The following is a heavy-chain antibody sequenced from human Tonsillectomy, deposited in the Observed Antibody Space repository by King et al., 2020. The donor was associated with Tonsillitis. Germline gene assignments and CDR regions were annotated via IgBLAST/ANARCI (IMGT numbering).Heavy chain of an antibody. CDR1: GFTFSSHV. Sequence: VQLVESGGGVVQPGRFLRLSCAASGFTFSSHVMHWVRQAPGKGLEWVALILDDGSKKYYADSVKGRFTISIDNSKNTLYLQMNSLRAEDTAVYYCASSTYCSGGSCFERDFYYYMNVWGKGTTVTVSS. CDR2: ILDDGSKK. V-gene: IGHV3-33*01. D-gene: IGHD2-15*01. CDR3: ASSTYCSGGSCFERDFYYYMNV. J-gene: IGHJ6*03.